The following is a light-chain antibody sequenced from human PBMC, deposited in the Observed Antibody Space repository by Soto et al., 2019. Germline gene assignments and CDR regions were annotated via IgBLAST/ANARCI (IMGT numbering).Light chain of an antibody. CDR2: GAS. J-gene: IGKJ1*01. Sequence: EVVLTQSLGTLSLCPGEIVTLSFRASQNIFSNYLAWYQQKPGQAPRPLIYGASTRATGIADRFSGGGSGTDFTLTISRLEPEDFAVYHCQQYGRSWTFGQGTKVDIK. CDR3: QQYGRSWT. V-gene: IGKV3-20*01. CDR1: QNIFSNY.